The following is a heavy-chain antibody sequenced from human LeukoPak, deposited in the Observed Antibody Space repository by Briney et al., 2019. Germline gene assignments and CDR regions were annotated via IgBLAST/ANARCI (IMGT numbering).Heavy chain of an antibody. CDR1: GGTFSSYA. CDR2: IIPIFGTA. J-gene: IGHJ4*02. D-gene: IGHD3-22*01. V-gene: IGHV1-69*01. CDR3: ARRSKRTYYYDSNGYYPFDY. Sequence: SVKVSCKASGGTFSSYAISWVRQAPGQGLEWMGGIIPIFGTANYAQKFQGRVTITADESTSTAYMELSSLRSEDTAVYYCARRSKRTYYYDSNGYYPFDYWGQGTLVTVSS.